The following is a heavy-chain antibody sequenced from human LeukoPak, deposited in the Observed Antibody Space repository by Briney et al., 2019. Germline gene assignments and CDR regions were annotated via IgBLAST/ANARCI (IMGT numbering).Heavy chain of an antibody. V-gene: IGHV3-11*06. CDR3: ARVGTMVRGTYYYYMDV. D-gene: IGHD3-10*01. J-gene: IGHJ6*03. Sequence: GRFTISRDNAKGSLYLQMNSLRAEDTAVYYCARVGTMVRGTYYYYMDVWGKGTTVTISS.